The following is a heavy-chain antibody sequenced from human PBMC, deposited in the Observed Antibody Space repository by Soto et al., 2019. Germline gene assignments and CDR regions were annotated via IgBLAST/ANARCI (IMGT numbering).Heavy chain of an antibody. CDR2: ISAYNGNT. V-gene: IGHV1-18*01. D-gene: IGHD3-10*01. Sequence: ASVKVSCKASGYTFTSYGISWVRQAPGQGLEWMGWISAYNGNTNYAQKLQGRVTMTTDTSTSTAYMELRSLRSDDTAVYYCARDVLLWFGESTWLDVWGQGTTVTVSS. CDR3: ARDVLLWFGESTWLDV. CDR1: GYTFTSYG. J-gene: IGHJ6*02.